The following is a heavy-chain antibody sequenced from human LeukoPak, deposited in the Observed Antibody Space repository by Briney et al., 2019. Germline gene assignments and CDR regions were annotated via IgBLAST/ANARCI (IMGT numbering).Heavy chain of an antibody. D-gene: IGHD3-3*01. V-gene: IGHV1-69*05. Sequence: SVKVSCKASGGTFSSYAISWVRQAPGQRLEWMGRIIPIFGTANYAQKFQGRVTITTDESTSTAYMELSSLRSEDTAVYYCATGYDFWSGLVGFDNWFDPWGQGTLVTVSS. J-gene: IGHJ5*02. CDR3: ATGYDFWSGLVGFDNWFDP. CDR1: GGTFSSYA. CDR2: IIPIFGTA.